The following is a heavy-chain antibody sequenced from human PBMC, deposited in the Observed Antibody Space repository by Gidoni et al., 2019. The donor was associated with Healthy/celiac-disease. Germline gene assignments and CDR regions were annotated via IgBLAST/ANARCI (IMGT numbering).Heavy chain of an antibody. Sequence: QVQLVESGGGVVQPGRSLRLSCAASGFPFSSYGMHWVRQAPGKGLEWVAVISYDGSNKYYADSVKGRFTISRDNSKNTLYLQMNSLRAEDTAVYYCAKDRYCSSTSCPYYYYYGMDVWGQGTTVTVSS. CDR3: AKDRYCSSTSCPYYYYYGMDV. CDR1: GFPFSSYG. V-gene: IGHV3-30*18. D-gene: IGHD2-2*01. CDR2: ISYDGSNK. J-gene: IGHJ6*02.